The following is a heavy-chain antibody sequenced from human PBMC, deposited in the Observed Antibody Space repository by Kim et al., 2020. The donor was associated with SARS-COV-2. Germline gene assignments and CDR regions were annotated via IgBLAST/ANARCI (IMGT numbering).Heavy chain of an antibody. Sequence: SETLSLTCTVSGGSISSYYWSWIRQPPGKGLEWIGYIYYSGSTNYNPSLKSRVTISVETSKNQFSLKLSSVTAADTAVYYCWRDRGYSYRASWFDPWGQG. CDR1: GGSISSYY. V-gene: IGHV4-59*01. J-gene: IGHJ5*02. D-gene: IGHD5-18*01. CDR3: WRDRGYSYRASWFDP. CDR2: IYYSGST.